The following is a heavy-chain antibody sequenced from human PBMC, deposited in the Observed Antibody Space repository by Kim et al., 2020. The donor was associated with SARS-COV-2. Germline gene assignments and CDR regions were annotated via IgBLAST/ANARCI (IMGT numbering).Heavy chain of an antibody. CDR3: AKGALYYYDSSGPDLFD. Sequence: GGSLRLSCAASGFTFDDYAMHWVRQAPGKGLEWVSGISWNSGSIGYADSVKGRFTISRDNAKNSLYLQMNSLRAEDTALYYCAKGALYYYDSSGPDLFD. D-gene: IGHD3-22*01. CDR1: GFTFDDYA. CDR2: ISWNSGSI. J-gene: IGHJ4*01. V-gene: IGHV3-9*01.